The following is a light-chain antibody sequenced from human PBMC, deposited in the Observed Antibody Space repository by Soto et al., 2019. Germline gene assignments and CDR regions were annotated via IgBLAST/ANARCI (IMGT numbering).Light chain of an antibody. CDR3: CSYAGSRTHVL. CDR2: EVS. Sequence: QSALTQPASVSGSPGQSITISCIGTSSDVGSYNLVSWYQQHPDKAPKVLIYEVSERPSGVSNRFSGSKSGNTASLTISGLQAEDEAEYYCCSYAGSRTHVLFGGGTKVTVL. J-gene: IGLJ2*01. CDR1: SSDVGSYNL. V-gene: IGLV2-23*02.